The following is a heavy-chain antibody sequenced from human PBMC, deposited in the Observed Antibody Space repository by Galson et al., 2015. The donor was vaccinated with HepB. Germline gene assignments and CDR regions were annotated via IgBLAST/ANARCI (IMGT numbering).Heavy chain of an antibody. CDR1: GFIFSNYG. J-gene: IGHJ4*02. CDR3: VKDQAGEFYYFHY. V-gene: IGHV3-64D*09. Sequence: SLRLSCAASGFIFSNYGLHWVRQAPGKGLEYLAAISNNGHITSYADSLKGRFTISRDNSKNTMFLQMSSLTTEDTAVYYCVKDQAGEFYYFHYWGQGTLVTVSS. D-gene: IGHD2/OR15-2a*01. CDR2: ISNNGHIT.